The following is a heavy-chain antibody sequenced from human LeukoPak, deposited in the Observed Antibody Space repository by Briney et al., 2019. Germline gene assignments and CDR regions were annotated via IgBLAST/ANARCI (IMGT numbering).Heavy chain of an antibody. CDR1: GGSISSYY. J-gene: IGHJ4*02. CDR2: INHSGST. CDR3: ARDLISSGWYAVDY. Sequence: SETLSLTCTVSGGSISSYYWSWIRQPPGKGLEWIGEINHSGSTNYNPSLKSRVTISVDTSKNQFSLKLSSVTAADTAVYYCARDLISSGWYAVDYWGQGTLVTVSS. D-gene: IGHD6-19*01. V-gene: IGHV4-34*01.